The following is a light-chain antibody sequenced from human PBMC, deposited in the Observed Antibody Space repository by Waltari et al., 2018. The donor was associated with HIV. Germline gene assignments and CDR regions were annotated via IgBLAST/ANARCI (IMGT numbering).Light chain of an antibody. CDR2: DVS. V-gene: IGLV2-8*01. CDR3: FSYAGNNFLL. J-gene: IGLJ2*01. CDR1: SSDIGLYNF. Sequence: QSALTQPPSASGSPGQSVTIPCAGTSSDIGLYNFVSWYQHHPGTAPKLMISDVSRRPSGFPDRFSGSKSGNTASLTVSGLQADDEATYYCFSYAGNNFLLFGGGTKLTVL.